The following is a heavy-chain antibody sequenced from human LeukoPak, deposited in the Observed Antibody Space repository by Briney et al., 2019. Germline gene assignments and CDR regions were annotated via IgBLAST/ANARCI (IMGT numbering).Heavy chain of an antibody. J-gene: IGHJ6*02. CDR3: ARDQELIVVVPAAPAGENYYYYGMDV. CDR1: GFTFSSYS. D-gene: IGHD2-2*01. CDR2: ISSSSSYI. V-gene: IGHV3-21*01. Sequence: PWRSLLLSCAASGFTFSSYSMNWARPAPGKGLEWVAYISSSSSYIYYADPVKGRFTISRDNAKNSLYLQMSSLRAEDTAVYYCARDQELIVVVPAAPAGENYYYYGMDVWGQGTTVTVSS.